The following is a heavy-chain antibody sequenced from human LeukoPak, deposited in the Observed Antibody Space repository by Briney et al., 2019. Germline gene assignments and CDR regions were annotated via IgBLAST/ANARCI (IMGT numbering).Heavy chain of an antibody. V-gene: IGHV3-15*01. CDR3: TTDTYYYDSSGYYFADY. Sequence: GGSLRLSCAASGFTFSNAWMSWVRQAPGKGLEWVGRIKSKTDGGITDYAAPVKGRFTISRDDSKNTLYLQMNSLKTEDTAVYYCTTDTYYYDSSGYYFADYWGQGTLVTVSS. CDR1: GFTFSNAW. CDR2: IKSKTDGGIT. D-gene: IGHD3-22*01. J-gene: IGHJ4*02.